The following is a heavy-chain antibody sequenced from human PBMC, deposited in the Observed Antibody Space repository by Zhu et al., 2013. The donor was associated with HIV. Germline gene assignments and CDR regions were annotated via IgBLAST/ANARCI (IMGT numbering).Heavy chain of an antibody. CDR3: AKGLTLGTTQPPFDY. CDR1: GFTFSSYW. D-gene: IGHD1-1*01. Sequence: EVQLVESGGGLVQPGGSLRLSCAASGFTFSSYWMSWVRQAPGKGLEWVANIKQDGSEKYYVDSVKGRFTISRDNAKNSLYLQMNSLRAEDTAVFYCAKGLTLGTTQPPFDYWGQGTLVTVSS. CDR2: IKQDGSEK. J-gene: IGHJ4*02. V-gene: IGHV3-7*01.